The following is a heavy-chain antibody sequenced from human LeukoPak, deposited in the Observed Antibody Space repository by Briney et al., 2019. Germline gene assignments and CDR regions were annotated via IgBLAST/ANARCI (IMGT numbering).Heavy chain of an antibody. Sequence: GGSLRLSCAASGFTFSSYWMSWVRQAPGKGLEWVGNIKEDGSEKYYVDSVKGRFTISRDNAKNSLFLQMNSLRAEDTAIYYCARARGAGPGAHFDYWGQGTLVIVSS. V-gene: IGHV3-7*03. CDR2: IKEDGSEK. D-gene: IGHD3-10*01. CDR1: GFTFSSYW. J-gene: IGHJ4*02. CDR3: ARARGAGPGAHFDY.